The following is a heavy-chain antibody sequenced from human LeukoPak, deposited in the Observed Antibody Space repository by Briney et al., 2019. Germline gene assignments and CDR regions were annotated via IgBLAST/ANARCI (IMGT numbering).Heavy chain of an antibody. Sequence: GGSLRLSCAASEFTFSVSAIYWVRQPSGKGLEWIGRIRNKANNYATAYAASVKGRFTISREDSKNTAYLQMNSLKTEDTAVYYCTYTSSSGVVYWGQGALVTVSS. V-gene: IGHV3-73*01. CDR1: EFTFSVSA. J-gene: IGHJ4*02. CDR3: TYTSSSGVVY. D-gene: IGHD6-6*01. CDR2: IRNKANNYAT.